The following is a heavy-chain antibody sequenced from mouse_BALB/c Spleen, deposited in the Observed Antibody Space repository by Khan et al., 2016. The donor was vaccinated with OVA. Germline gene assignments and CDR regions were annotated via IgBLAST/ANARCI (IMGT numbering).Heavy chain of an antibody. CDR1: GYTFTNYG. CDR3: SRLAATAWFVY. CDR2: INTSTGEP. Sequence: QIQLVQSGPELKKPGETVKISCKASGYTFTNYGMNWVKQAPGKGLKWMGWINTSTGEPTYADDFKGRFAFSLETSASTAYLQINNLKNEDTATYFCSRLAATAWFVYWGQGTLVTVSA. V-gene: IGHV9-3-1*01. D-gene: IGHD1-2*01. J-gene: IGHJ3*01.